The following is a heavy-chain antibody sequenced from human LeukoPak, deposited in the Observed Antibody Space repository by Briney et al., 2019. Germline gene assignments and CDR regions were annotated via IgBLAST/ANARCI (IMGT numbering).Heavy chain of an antibody. D-gene: IGHD3-3*01. CDR1: GGTFSSYA. CDR2: IIPIFGTA. V-gene: IGHV1-69*13. Sequence: ASVKVSCKASGGTFSSYAISWVRQAPGQGLEWMGGIIPIFGTANYAQKFQGRVTITADESTSTAYMELSSLRSEDTAVYYCASVGDITIFGVVIYWDQGTLVTVSS. J-gene: IGHJ4*02. CDR3: ASVGDITIFGVVIY.